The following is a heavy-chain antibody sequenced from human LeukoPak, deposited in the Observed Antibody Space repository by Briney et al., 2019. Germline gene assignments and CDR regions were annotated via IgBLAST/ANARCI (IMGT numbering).Heavy chain of an antibody. V-gene: IGHV4-30-2*01. CDR3: ARNGDGMDV. CDR2: IYHSGST. Sequence: SETLSLTCAVSGGSISSGGYSWSWIRQPPGKGLEWIGYIYHSGSTYYNPSLKSRVTISVDRSKNQFSLKLSSATAADTAVYCCARNGDGMDVWGQGTTVTVSS. D-gene: IGHD3-10*01. CDR1: GGSISSGGYS. J-gene: IGHJ6*02.